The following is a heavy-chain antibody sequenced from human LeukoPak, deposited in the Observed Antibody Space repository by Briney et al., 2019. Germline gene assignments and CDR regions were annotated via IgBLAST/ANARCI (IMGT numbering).Heavy chain of an antibody. V-gene: IGHV4-39*01. CDR1: GGSISSGSYY. D-gene: IGHD2-21*01. Sequence: SETLSLTCTVSGGSISSGSYYWGWIRQPPGMGLEWIGSIYYSGTTYYNPSLKSRVTISVDTSKNQFSLKLSSVTAADTAVYYCGSCGGDCYWGKGTLVTASS. J-gene: IGHJ4*02. CDR3: GSCGGDCY. CDR2: IYYSGTT.